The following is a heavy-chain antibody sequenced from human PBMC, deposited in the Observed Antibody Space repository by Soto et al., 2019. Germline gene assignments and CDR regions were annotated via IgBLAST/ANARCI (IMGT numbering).Heavy chain of an antibody. CDR1: GGSISSSSYY. CDR3: ARHWPVERYCSGGSCSTDNWFDP. V-gene: IGHV4-39*01. CDR2: IYYSGST. Sequence: SETLSLTCTVSGGSISSSSYYWGWIRQPPGKGLEWIGSIYYSGSTYYNPSLKSGVTISVDTSKNQFSLKLSSVTAADTAVYYCARHWPVERYCSGGSCSTDNWFDPWGQGTLVTVSS. D-gene: IGHD2-15*01. J-gene: IGHJ5*02.